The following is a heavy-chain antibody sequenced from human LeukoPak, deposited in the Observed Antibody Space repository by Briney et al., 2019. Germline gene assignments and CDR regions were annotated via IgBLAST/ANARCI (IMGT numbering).Heavy chain of an antibody. Sequence: GGTLRLSCAASGFTFSNYWMTWVRQAPGKGREWVANIHQDGSEKYYVDSVKGRFTISRDNAKNSMYLQMNSLRAEDTAVYYCARNRAAALDYWGQGTLVTVSS. V-gene: IGHV3-7*01. CDR2: IHQDGSEK. D-gene: IGHD6-13*01. J-gene: IGHJ4*02. CDR1: GFTFSNYW. CDR3: ARNRAAALDY.